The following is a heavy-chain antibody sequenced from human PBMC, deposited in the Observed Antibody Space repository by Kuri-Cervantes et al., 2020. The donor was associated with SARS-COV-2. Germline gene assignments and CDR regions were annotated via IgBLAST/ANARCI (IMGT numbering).Heavy chain of an antibody. CDR1: GFTFSSYA. CDR3: ARADFWSTYYFDY. V-gene: IGHV3-48*04. CDR2: ISSSGSTI. J-gene: IGHJ4*02. D-gene: IGHD3-3*01. Sequence: GGSLRLSCAASGFTFSSYAMHWVRQAPGKGLEWVSYISSSGSTIYYADSVKGRFTISRDNAKNSLYLQMNSLRAEDTAVYYCARADFWSTYYFDYWGQGTLVTVSS.